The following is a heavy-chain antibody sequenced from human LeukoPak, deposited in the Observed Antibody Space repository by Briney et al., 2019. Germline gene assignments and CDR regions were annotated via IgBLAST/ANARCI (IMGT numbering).Heavy chain of an antibody. Sequence: PPETLSLTCGVYGSSFSGYYWSWLRQPPGKGLEWIGEINHSGSTNYNASLKSRVTISVDTSRKQFSLKLSSVTAADSAMYYCAREPGWTIAARPFDYCGQGTLVTVSS. V-gene: IGHV4-34*01. D-gene: IGHD6-6*01. CDR2: INHSGST. CDR1: GSSFSGYY. CDR3: AREPGWTIAARPFDY. J-gene: IGHJ4*02.